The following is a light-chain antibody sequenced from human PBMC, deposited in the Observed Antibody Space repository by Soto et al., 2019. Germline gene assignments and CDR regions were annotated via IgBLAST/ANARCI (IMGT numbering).Light chain of an antibody. CDR2: DAS. V-gene: IGKV1-5*01. CDR1: QSISKW. Sequence: DIQITQSPSTLSASAGDRVTITCRASQSISKWLAWHQQKPGKAPNLLIYDASTLERGVPSRFSGTGSGTEFTLTISSLQPDDFATYYCQKYHRSSISFGQGTRLEIK. CDR3: QKYHRSSIS. J-gene: IGKJ5*01.